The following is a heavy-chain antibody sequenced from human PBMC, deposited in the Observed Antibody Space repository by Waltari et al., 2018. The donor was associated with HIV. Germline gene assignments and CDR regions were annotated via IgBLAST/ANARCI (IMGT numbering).Heavy chain of an antibody. CDR1: GAIVISYT. CDR3: AREGRFLRSSASDRPMYAFDK. CDR2: LNPILGTA. D-gene: IGHD2-2*01. Sequence: QVQLVQSGAEVKKPGSSVKVSCKASGAIVISYTNSWVRQTPGQGLEWMARLNPILGTADYAQEFQGRVTVSADKSTYTAYMELSSLRSDDTAIYYCAREGRFLRSSASDRPMYAFDKWGQGTKVTVSS. V-gene: IGHV1-69*08. J-gene: IGHJ3*02.